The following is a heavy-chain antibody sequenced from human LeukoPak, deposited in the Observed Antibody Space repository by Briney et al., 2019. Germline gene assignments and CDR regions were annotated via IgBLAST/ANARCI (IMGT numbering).Heavy chain of an antibody. J-gene: IGHJ6*03. Sequence: SETLSLTCTVSGGSISSSSYYWGWIRQPPGKGLEWIGSIYYSGSTCYNPSLKSRVTIFVDSSKNQISLKLSSVTAADTAVYYCAKRPQKSGSSYGDFNYYYMDVWGKGTTVTVSS. V-gene: IGHV4-39*01. D-gene: IGHD5-18*01. CDR2: IYYSGST. CDR1: GGSISSSSYY. CDR3: AKRPQKSGSSYGDFNYYYMDV.